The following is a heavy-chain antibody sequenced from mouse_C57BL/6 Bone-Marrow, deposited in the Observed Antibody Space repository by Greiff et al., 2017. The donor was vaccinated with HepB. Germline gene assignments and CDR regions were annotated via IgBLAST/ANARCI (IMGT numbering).Heavy chain of an antibody. CDR3: ARDYYGSSYAMDY. CDR1: GYTFTSYW. D-gene: IGHD1-1*01. V-gene: IGHV1-55*01. CDR2: IYPGSGST. Sequence: QVQLQQPGAELVKPGASVKMSCKASGYTFTSYWITWVKQRPGQGLEWIGDIYPGSGSTNYNEKFKSKATLTVDTSSSTADMQLSSLTSEDSAVYYCARDYYGSSYAMDYWGQGTSVTVSS. J-gene: IGHJ4*01.